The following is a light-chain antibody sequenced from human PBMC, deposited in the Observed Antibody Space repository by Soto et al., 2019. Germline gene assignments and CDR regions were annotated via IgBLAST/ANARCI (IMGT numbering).Light chain of an antibody. CDR3: QQYDKWPRT. J-gene: IGKJ1*01. V-gene: IGKV1-9*01. CDR1: QGINSY. CDR2: TAS. Sequence: DIQLTQSPSFLSASVGDRVTVTCRASQGINSYLAWYQQKPGKAPKLLIYTASTLQSGVPSRFSGSGSGTEFTLTITSLQPEDFAVYYCQQYDKWPRTFGQGTKVEIK.